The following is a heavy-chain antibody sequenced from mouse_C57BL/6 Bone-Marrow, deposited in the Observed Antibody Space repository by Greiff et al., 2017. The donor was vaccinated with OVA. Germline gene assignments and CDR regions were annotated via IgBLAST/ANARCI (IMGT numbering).Heavy chain of an antibody. CDR1: GYTFTSYW. CDR2: IYPGNSDT. CDR3: TRSGTIYYGSSYGYWYFDV. Sequence: EVQLQQSGTVLARPGASVKMSCKTSGYTFTSYWMHWVKQRPGQGLEWIGAIYPGNSDTSYNQKFKGKAKLTAVTSASTAYMELSSLTNEDSAVYYCTRSGTIYYGSSYGYWYFDVWGTGTTVTVSS. V-gene: IGHV1-5*01. J-gene: IGHJ1*03. D-gene: IGHD1-1*01.